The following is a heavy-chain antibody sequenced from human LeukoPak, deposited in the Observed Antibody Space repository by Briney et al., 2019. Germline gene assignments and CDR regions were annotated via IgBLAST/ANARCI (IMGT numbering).Heavy chain of an antibody. J-gene: IGHJ6*03. CDR1: GGTFCSYA. CDR3: ARDYYDSSGYYSYYYYMDV. D-gene: IGHD3-22*01. V-gene: IGHV1-69*05. Sequence: SVKVSCKASGGTFCSYAISWVRQAPGQGLEWMGGIIPIFGTANYAQKFQGRVTITTDESTSTAYMELSSLRSEDTAVYYCARDYYDSSGYYSYYYYMDVWGKGTTVTVPS. CDR2: IIPIFGTA.